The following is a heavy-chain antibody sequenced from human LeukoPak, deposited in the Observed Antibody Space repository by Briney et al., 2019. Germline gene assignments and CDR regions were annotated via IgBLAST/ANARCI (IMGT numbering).Heavy chain of an antibody. CDR3: ARNSPRDIAGRQFLPGVLALLSQCDNCFDP. D-gene: IGHD3-3*02. V-gene: IGHV1-18*04. CDR1: GYTFTNYG. CDR2: INTYNGNT. J-gene: IGHJ5*02. Sequence: ASVKVSCKASGYTFTNYGISWVRQAPGQGREWMGGINTYNGNTNYAQKFQGRVTMTTDTSTSTAYMELRSLRSDDTAVYYCARNSPRDIAGRQFLPGVLALLSQCDNCFDPWGQGTLVSVSS.